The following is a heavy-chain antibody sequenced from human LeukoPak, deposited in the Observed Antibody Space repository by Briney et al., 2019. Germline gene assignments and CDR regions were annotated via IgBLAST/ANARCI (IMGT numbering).Heavy chain of an antibody. CDR2: IYSSGTT. CDR1: GLIVSSNY. J-gene: IGHJ4*02. V-gene: IGHV3-53*01. Sequence: GGSLRLSCAASGLIVSSNYMSWVRQAPGKGLEWLSVIYSSGTTFYADSVKGRFTISRDSSKNTLYLQMSSLRAEDTAVYYCARVPYYTSSPESDDSWGQGTLVTVSS. CDR3: ARVPYYTSSPESDDS. D-gene: IGHD6-13*01.